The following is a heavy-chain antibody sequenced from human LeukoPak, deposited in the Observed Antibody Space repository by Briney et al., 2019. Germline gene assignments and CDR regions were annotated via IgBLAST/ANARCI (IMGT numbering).Heavy chain of an antibody. CDR3: ARTYSSSSHFDY. CDR1: GGSISSYY. D-gene: IGHD6-6*01. Sequence: SETLSLTCTVSGGSISSYYWSWIRQPPGKGLEWIGHIYTSGSTIYNPSLKSRVTISVDTSKNQFSLKVSSVTAADTAVYYCARTYSSSSHFDYWGQGTLVTVSS. J-gene: IGHJ4*02. V-gene: IGHV4-4*09. CDR2: IYTSGST.